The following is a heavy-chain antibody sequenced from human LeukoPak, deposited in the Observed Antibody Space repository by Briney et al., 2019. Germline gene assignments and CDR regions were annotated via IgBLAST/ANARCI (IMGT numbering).Heavy chain of an antibody. D-gene: IGHD6-19*01. CDR1: GFTFNSYG. Sequence: GRSLRLSCAASGFTFNSYGIHWVRQAPGKGLEWVAVMWHDGSNKYYADSVKGRFTISRDNSKNTLYLQMNSLRAEDTAVYYCAKAAGYSSGWPFEYWGQGTLVTVSS. V-gene: IGHV3-33*06. CDR2: MWHDGSNK. CDR3: AKAAGYSSGWPFEY. J-gene: IGHJ4*02.